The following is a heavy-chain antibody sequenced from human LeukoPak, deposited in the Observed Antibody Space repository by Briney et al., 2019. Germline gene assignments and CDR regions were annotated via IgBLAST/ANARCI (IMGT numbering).Heavy chain of an antibody. CDR2: IYPGDSDT. CDR1: GYSFTSYW. Sequence: GESLKISCKGSGYSFTSYWIVWVRQMPGKGLEWMGIIYPGDSDTRYSPSFQGQVTISADKSISTAYLQWSSLKASDTPMYYCARPPLGYYSSTSCSYHIWGQGTMVTVSS. D-gene: IGHD2-2*01. J-gene: IGHJ3*02. V-gene: IGHV5-51*01. CDR3: ARPPLGYYSSTSCSYHI.